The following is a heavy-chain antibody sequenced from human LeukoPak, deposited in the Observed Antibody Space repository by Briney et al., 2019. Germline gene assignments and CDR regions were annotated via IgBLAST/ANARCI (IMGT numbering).Heavy chain of an antibody. CDR3: ARAGVGATLGAFDI. J-gene: IGHJ3*02. D-gene: IGHD1-26*01. V-gene: IGHV3-53*01. Sequence: GGSLRLSCAASGFTVSSNYMSRVRQAPGKGLEWVSVIYSGGSTYYADSVKGRFTISRDNSKNTLYLQMNSLRAEDTAVYYCARAGVGATLGAFDIWGQGTMVTVSS. CDR1: GFTVSSNY. CDR2: IYSGGST.